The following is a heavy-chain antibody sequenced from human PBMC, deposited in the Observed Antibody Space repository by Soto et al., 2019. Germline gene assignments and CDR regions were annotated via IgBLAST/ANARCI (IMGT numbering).Heavy chain of an antibody. Sequence: PSETLSLTCTVSGGSISSYYWSWIRQPPGKGLEWIGYIYYSGSTNYNPSLKSRVTISVDTSKNQFSLKLSSVTAADTAVYYCARVTVAGRIDVRGPGTTVTVSS. CDR3: ARVTVAGRIDV. CDR1: GGSISSYY. J-gene: IGHJ6*02. CDR2: IYYSGST. D-gene: IGHD6-13*01. V-gene: IGHV4-59*01.